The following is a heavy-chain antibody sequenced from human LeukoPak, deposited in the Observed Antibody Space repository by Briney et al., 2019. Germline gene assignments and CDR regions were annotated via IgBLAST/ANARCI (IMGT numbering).Heavy chain of an antibody. J-gene: IGHJ4*02. D-gene: IGHD3-22*01. CDR1: GFTFDDYA. Sequence: GGSLRLSCAASGFTFDDYAMHWVRQAPGKGLEWVSGISWNSGSIGYADSVKGRFTTSRDNAKNSLYLQMNSLRAEDTALYYCAKDTGYDSSGYYSAYDYWGQGTLVTVSS. CDR2: ISWNSGSI. CDR3: AKDTGYDSSGYYSAYDY. V-gene: IGHV3-9*01.